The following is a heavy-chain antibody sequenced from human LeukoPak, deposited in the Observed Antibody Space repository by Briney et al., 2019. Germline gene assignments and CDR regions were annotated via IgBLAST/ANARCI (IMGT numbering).Heavy chain of an antibody. Sequence: GGSLRLSCAASGFTFDDYAMHWVRQAPGKGLEWVSGISWNSGSIGYADSVKGRFTISRDNAKNSLYLQMNSLRAEDTAVYYCAKDGRATIWGTFDYWGQGTLVTVSS. CDR3: AKDGRATIWGTFDY. V-gene: IGHV3-9*01. D-gene: IGHD5-24*01. CDR2: ISWNSGSI. J-gene: IGHJ4*02. CDR1: GFTFDDYA.